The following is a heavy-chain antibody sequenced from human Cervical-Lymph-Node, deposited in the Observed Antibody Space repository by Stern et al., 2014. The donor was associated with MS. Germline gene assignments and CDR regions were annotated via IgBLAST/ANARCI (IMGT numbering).Heavy chain of an antibody. CDR2: FDPEEGRI. D-gene: IGHD3-22*01. J-gene: IGHJ4*02. Sequence: QLVQSGPEVKRPGASVKVSCKVSGYRFTEMSMYWVRQAPGKGLEWMGGFDPEEGRIVYAQKFQGRVTMTEDTSTDTAYMRLSSLRSDDTAAYFCASSTTHYYRLDYWGQGSLVIVSS. V-gene: IGHV1-24*01. CDR1: GYRFTEMS. CDR3: ASSTTHYYRLDY.